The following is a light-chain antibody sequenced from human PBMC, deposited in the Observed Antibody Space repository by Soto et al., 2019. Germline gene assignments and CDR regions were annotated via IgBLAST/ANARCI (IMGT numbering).Light chain of an antibody. V-gene: IGLV2-23*02. Sequence: QSALTQPASVSGSPGQSITISCTGTSSDVGSYSLVSWYQQHPGKAPKLMIYEVSKRPSEVSNRFSASKSGNTASLTISGLQAEDEADYYCCSYAGSTTLYVFGSGTKVTVL. CDR3: CSYAGSTTLYV. J-gene: IGLJ1*01. CDR1: SSDVGSYSL. CDR2: EVS.